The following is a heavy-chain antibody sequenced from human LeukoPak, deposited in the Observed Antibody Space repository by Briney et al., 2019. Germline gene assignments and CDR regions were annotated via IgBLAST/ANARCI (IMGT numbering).Heavy chain of an antibody. J-gene: IGHJ5*02. Sequence: PSETLSLTCTVSGDSISSGSYYWSWIRQPAGKGLEWIGRIYTSESTNYNPSLKSRVTISADTSKNQFSLKLSSVTAADTAVYYCARTTEDCSSTSCYQYWFDPWGQGTLVTVSS. D-gene: IGHD2-2*01. CDR2: IYTSEST. V-gene: IGHV4-61*02. CDR3: ARTTEDCSSTSCYQYWFDP. CDR1: GDSISSGSYY.